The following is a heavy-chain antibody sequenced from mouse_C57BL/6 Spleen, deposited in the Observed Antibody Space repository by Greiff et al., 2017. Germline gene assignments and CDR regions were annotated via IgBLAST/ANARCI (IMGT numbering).Heavy chain of an antibody. CDR2: IHPNSGST. Sequence: QVQLQQPGAELVKPGASVKLSCKASGYTFTSYWMHWVKQRPGQGLEWIGMIHPNSGSTNYNEKFKSKATLTVDKSSSTAYMQLSSLTSEDSAVYYCAREDYYYGSSYKGFDYWGQGTTLTVSS. J-gene: IGHJ2*01. V-gene: IGHV1-64*01. CDR3: AREDYYYGSSYKGFDY. CDR1: GYTFTSYW. D-gene: IGHD1-1*01.